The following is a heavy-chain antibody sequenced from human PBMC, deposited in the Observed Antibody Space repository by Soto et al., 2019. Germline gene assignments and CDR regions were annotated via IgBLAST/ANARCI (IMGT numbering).Heavy chain of an antibody. CDR1: GLTFSSHW. Sequence: EVHLVESGGGLVQPGGSVRLSCAASGLTFSSHWMHWIRQAPGKGLVWVSRIDSDGSRTNYADSVKGRFTISRDNAKNTVYLQMNSLRVEETAVYYCARGVRGAYGLDIWGQGTMVTVSS. CDR2: IDSDGSRT. J-gene: IGHJ3*02. CDR3: ARGVRGAYGLDI. D-gene: IGHD2-21*01. V-gene: IGHV3-74*01.